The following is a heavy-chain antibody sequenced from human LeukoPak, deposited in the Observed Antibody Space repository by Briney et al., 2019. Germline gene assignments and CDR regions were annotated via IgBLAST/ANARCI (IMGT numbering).Heavy chain of an antibody. J-gene: IGHJ3*02. V-gene: IGHV1-2*02. CDR1: GYTFTGYY. Sequence: RASVKVSCKASGYTFTGYYMHWVRQAPGQGLERMGWINPNSGGTNYAQKFQGRVTMTRDTSISTAYMELSRLRSDDTAVYYCARADPFFDSSGYHYAFDIWGQGTMVTVSS. CDR3: ARADPFFDSSGYHYAFDI. CDR2: INPNSGGT. D-gene: IGHD3-22*01.